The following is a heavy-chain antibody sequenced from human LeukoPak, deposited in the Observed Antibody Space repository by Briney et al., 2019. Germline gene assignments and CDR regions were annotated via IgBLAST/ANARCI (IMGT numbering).Heavy chain of an antibody. CDR2: INHSGST. V-gene: IGHV4-34*01. Sequence: SETLSLTCAVYGGSFSGYYWSWIRQPPGKGLEWIGEINHSGSTNYNPSLKSRGTISVDTSKKQFSLKLSSVTAADTAVYYCARGWLVVGAFDYWGQGTLVTVSS. J-gene: IGHJ4*02. CDR1: GGSFSGYY. D-gene: IGHD6-6*01. CDR3: ARGWLVVGAFDY.